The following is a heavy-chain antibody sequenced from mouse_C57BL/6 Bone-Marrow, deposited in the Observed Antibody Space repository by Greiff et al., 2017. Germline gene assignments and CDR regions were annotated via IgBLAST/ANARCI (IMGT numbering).Heavy chain of an antibody. CDR2: IYPGSGNP. CDR1: GYTFTDYY. V-gene: IGHV1-76*01. J-gene: IGHJ1*01. D-gene: IGHD1-1*01. Sequence: QVQLQQSGAELVRPGASVKLSCKASGYTFTDYYINWVKQRPGQGLEWIARIYPGSGNPYYNEKFKGKASLTAEQSSRTAYLQLSSRTSEDSAVYFCARIYYYGSSPPWYFDVRGAETTVTVSS. CDR3: ARIYYYGSSPPWYFDV.